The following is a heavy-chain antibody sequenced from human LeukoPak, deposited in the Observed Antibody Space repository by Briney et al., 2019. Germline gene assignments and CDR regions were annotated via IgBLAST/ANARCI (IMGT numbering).Heavy chain of an antibody. CDR1: GGTFSSYA. J-gene: IGHJ6*02. D-gene: IGHD3-22*01. V-gene: IGHV1-69*01. Sequence: SVTVSCKASGGTFSSYAISWVRQAPGQGLEWMGGIIPIFGTANYAQKFQGGVTITADESTSTAYMELSSLRSEDTAVYYCARSDAVIYYYYGMDVWGQGTTVTVSS. CDR2: IIPIFGTA. CDR3: ARSDAVIYYYYGMDV.